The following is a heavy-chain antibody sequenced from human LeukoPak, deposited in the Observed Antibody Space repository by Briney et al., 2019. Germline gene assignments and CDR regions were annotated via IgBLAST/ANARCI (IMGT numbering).Heavy chain of an antibody. V-gene: IGHV4-34*01. CDR1: GGSFSGYY. Sequence: TSSETLSLTCAVYGGSFSGYYWSWIRQPPGKGLEWIGEINHSGSTNYNPSLKSRVTISVDTSKNQFSLKLSSVTAADTAVYYCARVSLHDGTNQNVLFDYWGQGTLVTVSS. CDR2: INHSGST. J-gene: IGHJ4*02. CDR3: ARVSLHDGTNQNVLFDY. D-gene: IGHD1-7*01.